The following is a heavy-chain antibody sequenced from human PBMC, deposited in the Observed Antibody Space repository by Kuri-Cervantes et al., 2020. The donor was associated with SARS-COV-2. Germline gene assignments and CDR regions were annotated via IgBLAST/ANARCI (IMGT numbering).Heavy chain of an antibody. CDR3: ARDVGYGGSSELDITYFDC. Sequence: ASVKVSCKVSGYTLTELSMHWVRQAPGKGLEWMGGFDPEDGETIYAQKFQGRVTMTEDTSTDTAYMEMTSLTFEDTAVYFCARDVGYGGSSELDITYFDCWGQGTLVTVSS. CDR2: FDPEDGET. V-gene: IGHV1-24*01. J-gene: IGHJ4*02. CDR1: GYTLTELS. D-gene: IGHD4-23*01.